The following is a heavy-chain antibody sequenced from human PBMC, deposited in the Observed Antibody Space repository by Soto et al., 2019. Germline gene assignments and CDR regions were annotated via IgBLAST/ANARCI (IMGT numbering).Heavy chain of an antibody. Sequence: QVQLLQSGTEVKRPGSPVKVSCRASGVSFTSYGFAWVRQAPGRGLEWVGKINPASQLRNYEQSLQGRVTITADTSTRTAYMELSGLTSEDTAVYYCARMKLARLDHWGQGTLVTVSS. J-gene: IGHJ4*02. CDR3: ARMKLARLDH. V-gene: IGHV1-69*09. CDR2: INPASQLR. CDR1: GVSFTSYG.